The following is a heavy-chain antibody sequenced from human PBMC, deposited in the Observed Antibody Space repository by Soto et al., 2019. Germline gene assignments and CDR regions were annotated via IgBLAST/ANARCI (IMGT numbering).Heavy chain of an antibody. CDR2: INAGNGNT. V-gene: IGHV1-3*01. Sequence: GASVKFSCKASGYTFTSYAMHWVRQAPGQRLEWMGWINAGNGNTKYSQKFQGRVTITRDTSASTAYMELSSLRSEDTAVYYCARGPTIFGVVTTWGQGALVTVSS. CDR3: ARGPTIFGVVTT. CDR1: GYTFTSYA. D-gene: IGHD3-3*01. J-gene: IGHJ5*02.